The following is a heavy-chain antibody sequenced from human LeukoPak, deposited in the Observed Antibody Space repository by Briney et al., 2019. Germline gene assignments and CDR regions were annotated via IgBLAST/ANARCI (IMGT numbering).Heavy chain of an antibody. V-gene: IGHV1-2*06. D-gene: IGHD3-22*01. CDR1: GYTFTGYY. CDR2: INPNSGGT. Sequence: ASVKVSCKASGYTFTGYYMHWVRQAPGQGLEWMGRINPNSGGTSYAQKFQGRVTMTRDTSISTAYMELSRLRSDDTAVYYCARVLYYYDSSGYGYWGQGTLVTVSS. J-gene: IGHJ4*02. CDR3: ARVLYYYDSSGYGY.